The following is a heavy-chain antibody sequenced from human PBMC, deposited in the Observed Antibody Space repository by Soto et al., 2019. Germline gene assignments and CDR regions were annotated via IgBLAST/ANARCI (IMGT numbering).Heavy chain of an antibody. CDR3: AKDPSLFYQLLSFDY. Sequence: HPGGSLRLSCAASGFTFSSYAMSWVRQAPGKGLEWVSAISGSGGSTYYADSVKGRFTISRDNSKNTLYLQMNSLRAEDTAVYYCAKDPSLFYQLLSFDYWGQGTLVTVSS. CDR1: GFTFSSYA. V-gene: IGHV3-23*01. CDR2: ISGSGGST. J-gene: IGHJ4*02. D-gene: IGHD2-2*01.